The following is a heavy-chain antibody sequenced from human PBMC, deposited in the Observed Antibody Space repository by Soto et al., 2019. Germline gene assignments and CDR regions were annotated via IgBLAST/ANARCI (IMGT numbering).Heavy chain of an antibody. Sequence: EVQLVESGGGLVQPGGYLRVSCAASEITFSVYWVHWVRQAPGKGLVWVAHMNRDGTNINYADSVKGRFTISRDHAKNALYLQMNSLRVEDTAVYYCVRDRGQPDAFDIWGQGTVVTVSA. CDR2: MNRDGTNI. CDR1: EITFSVYW. J-gene: IGHJ3*02. D-gene: IGHD1-1*01. V-gene: IGHV3-74*01. CDR3: VRDRGQPDAFDI.